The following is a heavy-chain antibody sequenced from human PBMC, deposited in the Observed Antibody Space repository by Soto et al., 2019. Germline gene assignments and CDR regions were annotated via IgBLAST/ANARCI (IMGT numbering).Heavy chain of an antibody. CDR3: ARDHGRAPDYYDSSGYYLGLDY. Sequence: GASVKVSCKASGYTFTSYDINWVRQATGQGLEWMGWMNPNSGNTGYAQKFQGRATMTRNTSISTAYMELSSLRSDDTAVYYCARDHGRAPDYYDSSGYYLGLDYWGQGTLVTVSS. D-gene: IGHD3-22*01. CDR1: GYTFTSYD. CDR2: MNPNSGNT. J-gene: IGHJ4*02. V-gene: IGHV1-8*01.